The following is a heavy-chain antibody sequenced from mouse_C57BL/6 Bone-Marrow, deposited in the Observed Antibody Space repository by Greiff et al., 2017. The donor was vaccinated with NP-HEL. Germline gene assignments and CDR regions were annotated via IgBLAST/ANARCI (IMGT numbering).Heavy chain of an antibody. D-gene: IGHD3-2*02. V-gene: IGHV10-1*01. Sequence: EVKLVESGGGLVQPKGSLKLSCAASGFSFNTYAMNWVRQAPGKGLEWVARIRSKSNNYATYYADSVKDRFTISRDDSESMLYLQMNNLKTEDTAMYYCVRERGQLRLPWFAYWGQGTLVTVSA. CDR2: IRSKSNNYAT. CDR3: VRERGQLRLPWFAY. CDR1: GFSFNTYA. J-gene: IGHJ3*01.